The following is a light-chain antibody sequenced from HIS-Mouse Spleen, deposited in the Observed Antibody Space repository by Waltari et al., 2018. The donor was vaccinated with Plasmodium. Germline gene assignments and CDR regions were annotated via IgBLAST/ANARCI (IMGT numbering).Light chain of an antibody. CDR1: SSNIGRNT. CDR2: SNN. CDR3: AAWDDSLNGWV. Sequence: QSVLTQPPSASGTPGQRVTISCSGTSSNIGRNTLNCYQQLPGTAPKLLIYSNNQRPSGVPDRFSGSKSGTSASLAISGLQSEDEADYYCAAWDDSLNGWVFGGGTKLTVL. J-gene: IGLJ3*02. V-gene: IGLV1-44*01.